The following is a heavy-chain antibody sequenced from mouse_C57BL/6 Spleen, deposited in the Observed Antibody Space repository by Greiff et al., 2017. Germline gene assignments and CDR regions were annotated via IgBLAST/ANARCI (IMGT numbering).Heavy chain of an antibody. D-gene: IGHD1-1*01. CDR1: GYTFTSYW. J-gene: IGHJ2*01. Sequence: VQLQQPGAELVRPGSSVKLSCKASGYTFTSYWMHWVKQRPIQGLEWFGNIDPSDSETHYNQKFKDKATLTVDTSSSTAYMQLSSLTSEDSAVYYCAREGDGSSSFDYWGQGTTLTVSS. CDR2: IDPSDSET. V-gene: IGHV1-52*01. CDR3: AREGDGSSSFDY.